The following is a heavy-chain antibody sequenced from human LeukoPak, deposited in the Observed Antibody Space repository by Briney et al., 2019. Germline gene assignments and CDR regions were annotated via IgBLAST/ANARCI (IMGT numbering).Heavy chain of an antibody. J-gene: IGHJ6*02. CDR1: GGSISSSNW. CDR3: ARVQAGLLWFGELPDYYYYGMDV. CDR2: IYHSGNT. Sequence: SETLSLTCAVSGGSISSSNWWSWVRQPPGEGLEWIGEIYHSGNTNYNPSLKSRVTISLDKSKNQFSLKLSSVTAADTAVYYCARVQAGLLWFGELPDYYYYGMDVWGQGTTVTVSS. D-gene: IGHD3-10*01. V-gene: IGHV4-4*02.